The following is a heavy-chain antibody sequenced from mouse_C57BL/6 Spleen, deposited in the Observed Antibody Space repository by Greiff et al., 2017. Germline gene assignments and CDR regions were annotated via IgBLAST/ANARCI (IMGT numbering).Heavy chain of an antibody. CDR1: GYTFTSYW. D-gene: IGHD1-2*01. CDR2: IYPGSGST. CDR3: ARERLRPRDFDG. Sequence: VQLQQPGAELVKPGASVKMSCKASGYTFTSYWITWVKQRPGQGLEWIGDIYPGSGSTNYNEKFKSKATLTVDTSSSTAYMQLSSLTSEDSAVYYCARERLRPRDFDGWGTGTTVTVAS. J-gene: IGHJ1*03. V-gene: IGHV1-55*01.